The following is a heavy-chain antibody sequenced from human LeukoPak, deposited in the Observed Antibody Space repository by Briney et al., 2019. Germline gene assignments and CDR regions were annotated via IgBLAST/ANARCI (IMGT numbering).Heavy chain of an antibody. CDR3: VSSWIGGSY. J-gene: IGHJ4*02. V-gene: IGHV4-34*01. Sequence: PSETLSLTCAVYGGSFRGYYWSWIRQPPGKGLEWIGEINHSGSTNYNPSLKSRVTISVDTSKNQFSLKLSSVTAADTAVYYCVSSWIGGSYWGQGTLVTVSS. CDR1: GGSFRGYY. D-gene: IGHD5-12*01. CDR2: INHSGST.